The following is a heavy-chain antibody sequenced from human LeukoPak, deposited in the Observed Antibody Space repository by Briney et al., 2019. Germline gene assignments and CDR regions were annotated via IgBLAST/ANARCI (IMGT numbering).Heavy chain of an antibody. CDR2: IYHSGST. CDR3: ARAGGSYQNYFDY. CDR1: GYSISSGYY. J-gene: IGHJ4*02. D-gene: IGHD1-26*01. Sequence: SETLSLTCTVSGYSISSGYYWGWVRQPPGKGLEWIGSIYHSGSTYYNPSLKSRVTISVDTSNNQFSLKLSSVTAADTAVYYCARAGGSYQNYFDYWGQGTLVTVSS. V-gene: IGHV4-38-2*02.